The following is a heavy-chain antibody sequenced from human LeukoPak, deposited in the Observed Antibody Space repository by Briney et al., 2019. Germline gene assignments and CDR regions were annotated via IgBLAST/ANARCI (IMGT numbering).Heavy chain of an antibody. Sequence: SETLSLTCTVSGGSIRSYYWSWPRQPPGKGREWIGYIYYSESTNYNPSLKSRVTISVDTSKIQFSLKLSSVTAADTAVYYCGGGYSYGYVDYWGQGTLVTVSS. V-gene: IGHV4-59*01. J-gene: IGHJ4*02. CDR3: GGGYSYGYVDY. CDR2: IYYSEST. D-gene: IGHD5-18*01. CDR1: GGSIRSYY.